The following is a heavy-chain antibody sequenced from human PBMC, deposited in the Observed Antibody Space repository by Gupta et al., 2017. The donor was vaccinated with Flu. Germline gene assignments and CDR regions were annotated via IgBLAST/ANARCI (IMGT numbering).Heavy chain of an antibody. V-gene: IGHV4-61*02. CDR2: IYTRGST. D-gene: IGHD3-22*01. J-gene: IGHJ3*02. CDR1: GGSISSGSYY. Sequence: QVQLHESVPGLVKPSQTLSRTCTVSGGSISSGSYYRSRIRQPAGKGLEWIGLIYTRGSTNYNPSMKSRVTRAVYTSKNQFSLKLSFVTAANTAVYYCERRRKYYYDSSGLNRTNDAFHIGFQVTMVTV. CDR3: ERRRKYYYDSSGLNRTNDAFHI.